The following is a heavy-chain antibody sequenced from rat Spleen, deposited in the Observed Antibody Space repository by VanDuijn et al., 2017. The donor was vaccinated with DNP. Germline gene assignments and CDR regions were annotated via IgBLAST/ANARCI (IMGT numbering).Heavy chain of an antibody. V-gene: IGHV5-31*01. CDR2: ITSSGGGT. J-gene: IGHJ3*01. CDR3: ASYYGGYSEG. CDR1: GFTFNKYW. D-gene: IGHD1-11*01. Sequence: EVQLVESGGDLVQPGRSLKLSCVASGFTFNKYWMTWIRQVPGKGLEWVASITSSGGGTYYPDSVKGRFTISRDNAKNTLYLQMNSLRSEDTATYYCASYYGGYSEGWGQGTLVTVSS.